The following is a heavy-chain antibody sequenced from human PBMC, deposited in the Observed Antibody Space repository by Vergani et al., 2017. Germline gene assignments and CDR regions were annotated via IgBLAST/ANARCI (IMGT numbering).Heavy chain of an antibody. V-gene: IGHV4-61*02. D-gene: IGHD3-22*01. J-gene: IGHJ3*02. CDR2: IYTSGST. CDR1: GGPISSGSYY. CDR3: ARALPLYYSSGYWSDDAFDI. Sequence: QVQLQESGPGLVKPSQTLSLTCTVSGGPISSGSYYWSWIRQPAGKGLEWIGRIYTSGSTNYNPSLKSRVTITVDTSKNQFSLKLSSVTAADTAVYYCARALPLYYSSGYWSDDAFDICRQARMVTVSP.